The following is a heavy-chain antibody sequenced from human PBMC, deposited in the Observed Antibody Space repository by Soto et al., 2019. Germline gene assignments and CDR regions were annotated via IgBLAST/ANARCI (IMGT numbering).Heavy chain of an antibody. V-gene: IGHV1-69*13. CDR3: ASNYYDSSGYELFVVGSHLYYYGMDV. CDR2: IIPIFGTA. CDR1: GGTFSSYA. J-gene: IGHJ6*02. Sequence: VASVNVSCKASGGTFSSYAISWVRQAPGQGLEWMGGIIPIFGTANYAQKFQGRVTITADESMSTAYMELRSLRSEDTAVYYCASNYYDSSGYELFVVGSHLYYYGMDVWGQGTTVTVSS. D-gene: IGHD3-22*01.